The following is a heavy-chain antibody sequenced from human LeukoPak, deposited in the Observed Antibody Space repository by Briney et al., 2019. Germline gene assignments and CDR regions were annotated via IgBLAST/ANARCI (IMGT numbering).Heavy chain of an antibody. CDR1: GGSISSYY. Sequence: SETLSLTCTVSGGSISSYYWSWIRQPPGKGLEWIGEINHSGSTNYNPSLKSRVTISVDTSKNQFSLKLSSVTAADTAVYYCARGSHGLFDYWGQGTLVTVSS. CDR3: ARGSHGLFDY. V-gene: IGHV4-34*01. J-gene: IGHJ4*02. CDR2: INHSGST.